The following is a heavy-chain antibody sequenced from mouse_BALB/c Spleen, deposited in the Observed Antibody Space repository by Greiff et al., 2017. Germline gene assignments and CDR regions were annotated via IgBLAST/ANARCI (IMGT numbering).Heavy chain of an antibody. CDR3: AIVRPYFDY. V-gene: IGHV7-3*02. D-gene: IGHD2-12*01. J-gene: IGHJ2*01. Sequence: EVKLMESGGGLVQPGGSLRLSCATSGFTFTDYYMSWVRKPPGKALEWLGFIRNKANGYTTEYSASVKGRFTISRDNSQSILYLQMNTLRSDDITTYYCAIVRPYFDYWGQGTTLTVSS. CDR1: GFTFTDYY. CDR2: IRNKANGYTT.